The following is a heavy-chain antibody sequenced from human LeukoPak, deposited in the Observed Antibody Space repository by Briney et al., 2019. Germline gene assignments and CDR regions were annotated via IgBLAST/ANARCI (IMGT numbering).Heavy chain of an antibody. J-gene: IGHJ4*02. V-gene: IGHV1-69*13. D-gene: IGHD2-15*01. Sequence: SVNVSCKASGGTFSSYAISWVRQAPGQGLEWMGGIIPIFGTANYAQKFQGRVTITADESTSTAYMELSSLRSEDTAVYYCARLAHCSGGSCYPVLDYWGQGTLVTVSS. CDR3: ARLAHCSGGSCYPVLDY. CDR1: GGTFSSYA. CDR2: IIPIFGTA.